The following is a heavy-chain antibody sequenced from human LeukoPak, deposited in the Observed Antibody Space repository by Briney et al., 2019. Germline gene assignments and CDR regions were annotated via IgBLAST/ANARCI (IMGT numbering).Heavy chain of an antibody. J-gene: IGHJ6*03. Sequence: SETLSLTCTVSGDSVSSSNYYWAWIRQPPGKGLEWIGNIYYSGSTYYNPSLKSRLTISVDTSKNQFSLKLSSVTAADTAVYYCAREGPGYSYGSRGYYYYYYYMDVWGKGTTVTVSS. CDR1: GDSVSSSNYY. CDR2: IYYSGST. V-gene: IGHV4-39*02. D-gene: IGHD5-18*01. CDR3: AREGPGYSYGSRGYYYYYYYMDV.